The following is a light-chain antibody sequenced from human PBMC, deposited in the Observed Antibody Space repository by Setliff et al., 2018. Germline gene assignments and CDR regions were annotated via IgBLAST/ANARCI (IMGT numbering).Light chain of an antibody. J-gene: IGLJ1*01. CDR2: DVT. Sequence: QSALAQPASVSGSPGQSITISCTGTSSDAGVFNYVSWYQQHPGKAPKLMIYDVTSRPSGVSNRFSGSKSGNTASLTISGLLVEDEADYYCSSYKSDSTYVFGTGTKVTVL. CDR1: SSDAGVFNY. V-gene: IGLV2-14*03. CDR3: SSYKSDSTYV.